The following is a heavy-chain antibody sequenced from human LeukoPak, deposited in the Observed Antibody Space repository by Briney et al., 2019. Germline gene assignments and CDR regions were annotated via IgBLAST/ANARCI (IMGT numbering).Heavy chain of an antibody. CDR3: ARGPYDYGDYGGAGAFDI. J-gene: IGHJ3*02. D-gene: IGHD4-17*01. CDR2: INPNSGGT. CDR1: GYTFTSYG. V-gene: IGHV1-2*02. Sequence: EASVKVSCKASGYTFTSYGISWVRQAPGQGLEWMGWINPNSGGTNYAQKFQGRVTMTRDTSISTAYMELSKLRSDDTAAYYCARGPYDYGDYGGAGAFDIWGQGTMVTVSS.